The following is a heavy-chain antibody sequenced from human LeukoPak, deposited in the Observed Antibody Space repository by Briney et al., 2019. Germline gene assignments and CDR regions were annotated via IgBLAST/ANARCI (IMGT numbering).Heavy chain of an antibody. CDR3: ARGQDASKTGY. D-gene: IGHD5-24*01. J-gene: IGHJ4*02. CDR2: IHPSGAT. Sequence: SETLSLTCAVYGGSFSDYHWSWIRQPPGKGLDWIGDIHPSGATRYNPSLKSRVIISTDTSKSQFSLKLSSVTAADTAIYYCARGQDASKTGYWGQGTLVTVSS. CDR1: GGSFSDYH. V-gene: IGHV4-34*01.